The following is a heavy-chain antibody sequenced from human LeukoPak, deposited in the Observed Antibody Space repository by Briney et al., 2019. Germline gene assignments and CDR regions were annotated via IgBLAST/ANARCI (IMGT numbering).Heavy chain of an antibody. CDR2: IRSSSRTI. D-gene: IGHD1-26*01. CDR3: AKDQYSGSPRVFDY. CDR1: GFTFSSYS. V-gene: IGHV3-48*01. J-gene: IGHJ4*02. Sequence: GGSLRLSCAASGFTFSSYSMNWVRQAPGKGLEWVSYIRSSSRTIYYADSVKGRFTISRDNSKNTLYLQMNSLRAEDTAVYYCAKDQYSGSPRVFDYWGQGTLVTVSS.